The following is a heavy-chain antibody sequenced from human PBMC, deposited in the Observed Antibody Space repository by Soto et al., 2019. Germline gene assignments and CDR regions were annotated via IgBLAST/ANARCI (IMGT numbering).Heavy chain of an antibody. Sequence: QVTLKESGPVLVKPTETLTLTCTVSGFSLSNAKMGVTWIRQPPGKALEWLAHIFSNDEKSYSTSLKSRLTISTDTSKSQVVLTMTNMDPVDTATYCCARISRDGYKDLDYWGQGTLVTVSS. CDR2: IFSNDEK. CDR3: ARISRDGYKDLDY. J-gene: IGHJ4*02. CDR1: GFSLSNAKMG. V-gene: IGHV2-26*01. D-gene: IGHD5-12*01.